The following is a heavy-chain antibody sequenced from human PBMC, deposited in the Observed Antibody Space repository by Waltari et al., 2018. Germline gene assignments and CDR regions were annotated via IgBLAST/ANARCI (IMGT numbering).Heavy chain of an antibody. V-gene: IGHV4-34*01. CDR2: INHSGST. Sequence: QVQLQQWGAGLLKPSEPLSLTCAVYGGSFSGYYWGWIRQPPGTGLEWIGEINHSGSTNYNPSLKSRVTISVDTSKNQFSLKLSSVTAADTAVYYCARGVVVVAASSWFDPWGQGTLVTVSS. CDR3: ARGVVVVAASSWFDP. J-gene: IGHJ5*02. D-gene: IGHD2-15*01. CDR1: GGSFSGYY.